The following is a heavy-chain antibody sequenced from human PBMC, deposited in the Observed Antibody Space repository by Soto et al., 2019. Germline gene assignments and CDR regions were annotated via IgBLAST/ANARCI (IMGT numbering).Heavy chain of an antibody. CDR2: IYHSGNT. D-gene: IGHD3-16*01. CDR1: GGSISSGDYS. V-gene: IGHV4-30-2*01. CDR3: ARDSGGTTYHHFDY. J-gene: IGHJ4*02. Sequence: SETLSLTCSVSGGSISSGDYSWSWIRRPPGKGLEWIGYIYHSGNTYYNPSLKSRVTISVDRSKNQFFLKLTSVTAADTAVYYCARDSGGTTYHHFDYWGQGTQVTVSS.